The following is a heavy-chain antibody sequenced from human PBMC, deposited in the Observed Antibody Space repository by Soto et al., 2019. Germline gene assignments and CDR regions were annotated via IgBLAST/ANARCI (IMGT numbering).Heavy chain of an antibody. V-gene: IGHV4-30-2*01. CDR2: IYHSGST. Sequence: QLQLQESGSGLVKPSQTLSLTCAVSGGSISSGGYSWSWIRQPPGKGLEWIGYIYHSGSTYYNPSLKSRVTISVDRSKNQFSLKLSSVTAADTAVYYCARERLDYSDYPDAFDIWGQGTMVTVSS. CDR3: ARERLDYSDYPDAFDI. CDR1: GGSISSGGYS. D-gene: IGHD4-17*01. J-gene: IGHJ3*02.